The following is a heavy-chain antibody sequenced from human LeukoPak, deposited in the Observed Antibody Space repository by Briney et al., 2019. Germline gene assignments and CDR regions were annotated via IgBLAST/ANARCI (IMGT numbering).Heavy chain of an antibody. CDR2: ISFHNGNT. D-gene: IGHD3-16*01. V-gene: IGHV1-18*01. CDR3: ARADVSGSYFHLDY. Sequence: ASVKVSCKASGYTFTNYGITWVRQAPGQGLEWMGWISFHNGNTNYAQKVQGRVTMTTDRSTNTAYMELRSLRCDDTAVYYCARADVSGSYFHLDYWGQGTLVTVSS. J-gene: IGHJ4*02. CDR1: GYTFTNYG.